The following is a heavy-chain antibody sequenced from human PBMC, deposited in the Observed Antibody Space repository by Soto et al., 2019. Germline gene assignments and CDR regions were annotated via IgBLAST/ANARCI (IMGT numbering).Heavy chain of an antibody. D-gene: IGHD3-3*01. V-gene: IGHV3-11*01. J-gene: IGHJ6*02. Sequence: AGGSRRLACAACGFTFTDYYMSWIRQAPGKWLEWFSYISSSGSTIYYADSVKGRFNISRDNAKNSLYLQMNSLRAEDTAVYYCARPTSITIFGATNDYYGMDVWGQGTTVTVSS. CDR1: GFTFTDYY. CDR2: ISSSGSTI. CDR3: ARPTSITIFGATNDYYGMDV.